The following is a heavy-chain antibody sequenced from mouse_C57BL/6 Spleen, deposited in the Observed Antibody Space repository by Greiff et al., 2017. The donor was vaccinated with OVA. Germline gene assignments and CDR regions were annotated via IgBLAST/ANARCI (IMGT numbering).Heavy chain of an antibody. Sequence: QVQLKQSGPGLVAPSQSLSITCTVSGFSLTSYGVSWVRQPPGKGLEWRGVIWGDGSTNYHSALISRLSLSKDNSKSQVFLKLNSLQTDYTATYYCAKDHAMDYWGQGTSVTVSS. CDR3: AKDHAMDY. CDR1: GFSLTSYG. CDR2: IWGDGST. J-gene: IGHJ4*01. V-gene: IGHV2-3*01.